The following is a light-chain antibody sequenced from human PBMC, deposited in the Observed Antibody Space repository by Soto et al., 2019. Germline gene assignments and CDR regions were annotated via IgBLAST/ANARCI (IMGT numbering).Light chain of an antibody. Sequence: QSALTQPASVSGSPGQSITISCTGSSSDIGGYNYVSWYQQHPGKAPQLMIYDVSYRPSGISDRFSGSKPGNTASLTISGLQPKDEADYYCSSYGASSTLFGGGTKVTVL. J-gene: IGLJ3*02. CDR3: SSYGASSTL. V-gene: IGLV2-14*03. CDR2: DVS. CDR1: SSDIGGYNY.